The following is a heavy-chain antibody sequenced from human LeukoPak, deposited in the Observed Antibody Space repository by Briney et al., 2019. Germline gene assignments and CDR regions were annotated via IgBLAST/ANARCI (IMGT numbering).Heavy chain of an antibody. CDR2: ISSSSSYI. CDR3: ATERDSSWTFDS. CDR1: GFTFSSYS. J-gene: IGHJ4*02. Sequence: AGGSLRLSCAASGFTFSSYSMNWVRQAPGKGLEWVSSISSSSSYIYYADSVKGRFTISRDNAKNSLYLQMNSLRAEDTAVYFCATERDSSWTFDSWGQGTLVTVSS. V-gene: IGHV3-21*01. D-gene: IGHD6-13*01.